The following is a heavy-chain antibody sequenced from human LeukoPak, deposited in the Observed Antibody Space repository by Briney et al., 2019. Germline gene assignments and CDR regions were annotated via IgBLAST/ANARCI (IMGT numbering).Heavy chain of an antibody. CDR3: ARPRGVGALNWFDP. D-gene: IGHD1-26*01. CDR2: IYYSGST. CDR1: GGSISSSSYY. Sequence: SETLSLTCTVSGGSISSSSYYWGWIRQPPGKGLEWIGSIYYSGSTYYNPSLKSRVTISVDTSKNQFSLKLSSVTAADTAVYYCARPRGVGALNWFDPWGQGTLVTVSS. J-gene: IGHJ5*02. V-gene: IGHV4-39*01.